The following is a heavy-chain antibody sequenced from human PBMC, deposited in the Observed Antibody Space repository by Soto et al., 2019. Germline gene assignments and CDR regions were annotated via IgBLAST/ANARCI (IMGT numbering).Heavy chain of an antibody. CDR2: INHSGST. D-gene: IGHD7-27*01. CDR3: ARRWGRTFDY. Sequence: SHTCGVEDGCISGYYWSWIRQPPGKGLEWIGEINHSGSTNYNPSLRSRVTISIDTSKNQFSLKLSSVTAADTAVYYCARRWGRTFDYWGQGTLVTVSS. J-gene: IGHJ4*02. V-gene: IGHV4-34*01. CDR1: DGCISGYY.